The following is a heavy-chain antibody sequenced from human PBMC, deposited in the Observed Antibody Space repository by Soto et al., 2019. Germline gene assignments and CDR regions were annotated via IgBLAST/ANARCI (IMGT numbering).Heavy chain of an antibody. J-gene: IGHJ6*02. V-gene: IGHV3-48*03. CDR3: ATSEGSFSDHYYNMDV. CDR1: GFTFSHYE. CDR2: ISSSGSTI. Sequence: GGSLRLSCVASGFTFSHYEMNWVRQDPGKGLEWIPYISSSGSTIFYADSVRGRFTVSRDNGQNSLFLQMNSLRVDDTGVYYCATSEGSFSDHYYNMDVWGLGTTVTVSS. D-gene: IGHD1-26*01.